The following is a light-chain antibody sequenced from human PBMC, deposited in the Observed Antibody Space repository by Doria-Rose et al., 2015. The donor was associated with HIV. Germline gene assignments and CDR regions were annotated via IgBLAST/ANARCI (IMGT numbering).Light chain of an antibody. V-gene: IGLV8-61*01. Sequence: QAVVTQEPSSSVSLGGTVTLTCGLTSGPVTGAYYPSWHQQTPGQAPRTLIYNTYSLSSGVSDRFSGSILGNKAALTISGAQADDESDHYCVLYMGSGIWMFGGGTKLTVL. CDR1: SGPVTGAYY. CDR3: VLYMGSGIWM. J-gene: IGLJ3*02. CDR2: NTY.